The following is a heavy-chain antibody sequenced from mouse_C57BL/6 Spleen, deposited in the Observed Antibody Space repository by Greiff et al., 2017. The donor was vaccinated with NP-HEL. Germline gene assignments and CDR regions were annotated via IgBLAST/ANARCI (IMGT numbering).Heavy chain of an antibody. CDR3: SRDRVRGYVYYAMDY. D-gene: IGHD2-2*01. J-gene: IGHJ4*01. CDR1: GFTFSSYG. Sequence: EVMLVESGGDLVKPGGSLKLSCAASGFTFSSYGMSWVRQTPDKRLEWVATISSGGSYTYYPDSVKGRVTITRDNSKNTLYLPMRSLKSDDTAMYDCSRDRVRGYVYYAMDYWGQGTSVTVSS. V-gene: IGHV5-6*01. CDR2: ISSGGSYT.